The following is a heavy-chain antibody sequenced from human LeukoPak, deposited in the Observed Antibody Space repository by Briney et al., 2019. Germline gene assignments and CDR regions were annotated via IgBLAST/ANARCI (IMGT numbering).Heavy chain of an antibody. CDR1: GHTFTSYG. CDR3: ARVTYSNYVGYYYYYGMDV. Sequence: ASVKVSCKASGHTFTSYGISWVRQAPGQGLEWMGWISAYNGNTNYAQKLQGRVTMTTDTSTSTAYMELRSLRSDDTAVYYCARVTYSNYVGYYYYYGMDVWGQGTTVTVSS. D-gene: IGHD4-11*01. J-gene: IGHJ6*02. CDR2: ISAYNGNT. V-gene: IGHV1-18*01.